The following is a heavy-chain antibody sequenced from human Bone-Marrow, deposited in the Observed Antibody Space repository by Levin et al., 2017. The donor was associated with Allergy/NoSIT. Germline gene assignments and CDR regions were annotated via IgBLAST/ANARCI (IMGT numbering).Heavy chain of an antibody. D-gene: IGHD5-24*01. CDR1: GFSLRFYD. CDR3: AKPKEIFDAYSQGFDS. J-gene: IGHJ4*02. CDR2: ISHDGTDK. V-gene: IGHV3-30*18. Sequence: PGGSLRLSCAASGFSLRFYDMHWVRQSPGKGLEWVATISHDGTDKYHADSVKGRFTVSKDSSENTLYLQMNSLRPEDTAVYYCAKPKEIFDAYSQGFDSWGQGTLVTVSS.